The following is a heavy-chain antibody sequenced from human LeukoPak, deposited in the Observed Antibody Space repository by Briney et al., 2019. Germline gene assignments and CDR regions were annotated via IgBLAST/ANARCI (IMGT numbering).Heavy chain of an antibody. J-gene: IGHJ3*02. V-gene: IGHV3-74*01. CDR1: GFTFTNYW. D-gene: IGHD6-19*01. CDR3: ARGGLDRAYDI. Sequence: PGGSLRLSCAASGFTFTNYWMHWVRQAPGKGLMWVSRVNSDGGGTIYADSVKGRFTVSRDNTKNSVYLQMSSLRADDTGVYYCARGGLDRAYDIWGQGTMVTVSS. CDR2: VNSDGGGT.